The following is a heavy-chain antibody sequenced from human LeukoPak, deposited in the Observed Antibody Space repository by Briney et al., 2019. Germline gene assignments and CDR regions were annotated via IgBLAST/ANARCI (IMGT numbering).Heavy chain of an antibody. D-gene: IGHD6-13*01. J-gene: IGHJ4*02. CDR2: IYSGGST. V-gene: IGHV3-53*01. CDR3: AKDPNRYSSSWSFDY. CDR1: GFTVSSNY. Sequence: PGGSLRLSCAASGFTVSSNYMSWVRQAPGKGLEWVSVIYSGGSTYYADSVKGRFTISRDNSKNTLYLQMNSLRAEDTAVYYCAKDPNRYSSSWSFDYWGQGTLVTVSS.